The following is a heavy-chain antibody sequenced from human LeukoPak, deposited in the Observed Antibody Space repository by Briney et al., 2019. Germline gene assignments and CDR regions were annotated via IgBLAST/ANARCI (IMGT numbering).Heavy chain of an antibody. CDR3: ARVGTGNDAFDI. V-gene: IGHV3-21*01. D-gene: IGHD3/OR15-3a*01. CDR2: ISSSSSSI. Sequence: GGSLRLSCAASGFTFSSYSMNWVRQAPGKGLEWVSSISSSSSSIYYADSVKGRFTISRENAKNSLYLQMNSLRAEDTAVYYCARVGTGNDAFDIWGQGTMVTVSS. J-gene: IGHJ3*02. CDR1: GFTFSSYS.